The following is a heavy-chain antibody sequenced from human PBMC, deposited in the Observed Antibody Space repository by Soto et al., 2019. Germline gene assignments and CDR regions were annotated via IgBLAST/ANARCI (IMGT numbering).Heavy chain of an antibody. J-gene: IGHJ6*02. CDR2: ISAYNGNT. Sequence: ASVKVSCKASGYTFTSYGISWVRQAPGQGLEWMGWISAYNGNTNYAQKLQGRVTMTTDTSTSTAYMELRSLRSDDTAVYYCARGYYDILTAFGDYYYYGMDVWGQGTTVTVYS. CDR1: GYTFTSYG. V-gene: IGHV1-18*04. CDR3: ARGYYDILTAFGDYYYYGMDV. D-gene: IGHD3-9*01.